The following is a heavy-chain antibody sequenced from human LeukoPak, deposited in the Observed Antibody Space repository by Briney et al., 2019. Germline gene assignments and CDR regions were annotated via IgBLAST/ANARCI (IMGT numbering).Heavy chain of an antibody. CDR1: GYSISSGYY. CDR3: ARRSYYYDSSGYYYPSDY. CDR2: IYHSGST. V-gene: IGHV4-38-2*01. D-gene: IGHD3-22*01. J-gene: IGHJ4*02. Sequence: PSETLSLTCAVSGYSISSGYYWGWIRQPPGKGLEWIGSIYHSGSTYYNPSLKSRVTISADTSKNQFSLKLSSVTAADTAVYYCARRSYYYDSSGYYYPSDYWGQGTLVTVSS.